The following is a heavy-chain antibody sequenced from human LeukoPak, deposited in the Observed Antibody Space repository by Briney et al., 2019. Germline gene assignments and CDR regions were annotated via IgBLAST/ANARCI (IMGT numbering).Heavy chain of an antibody. J-gene: IGHJ6*02. CDR3: ARGGLIVVVPAATNYYYYGMDV. Sequence: ASVTVSFKASGYTFTSYGISWVRQAPGQGLEWMGWISAYNGNTNYAQKLQGRVTMTTDTSTSTAYMELRSLRSDDTAVYYCARGGLIVVVPAATNYYYYGMDVWGQGTTVTVSS. CDR1: GYTFTSYG. V-gene: IGHV1-18*01. D-gene: IGHD2-2*01. CDR2: ISAYNGNT.